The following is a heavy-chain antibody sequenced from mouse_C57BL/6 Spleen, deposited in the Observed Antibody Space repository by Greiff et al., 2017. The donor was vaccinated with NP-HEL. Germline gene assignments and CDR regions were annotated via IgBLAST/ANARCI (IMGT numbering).Heavy chain of an antibody. CDR3: ARMRISRYGSSTDYAMDY. V-gene: IGHV1-39*01. Sequence: EVQLQQSGPELVKPGASVKISCKASGYSFTDYNMNWVKQSNGKSLVWIGVINPNYDTTSYNQKFKGKATLTVDQSSSTAYMQLNSLTSEDSAVYYCARMRISRYGSSTDYAMDYWGQGTSVTVSS. CDR1: GYSFTDYN. CDR2: INPNYDTT. J-gene: IGHJ4*01. D-gene: IGHD1-1*01.